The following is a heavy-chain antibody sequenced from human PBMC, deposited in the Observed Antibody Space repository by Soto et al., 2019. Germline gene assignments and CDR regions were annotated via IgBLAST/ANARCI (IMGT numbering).Heavy chain of an antibody. CDR2: IYYSGST. J-gene: IGHJ4*02. CDR1: GGSVSSGSYY. CDR3: AREDYGGNAGVGY. D-gene: IGHD4-17*01. Sequence: QVQLQESGPGLVKPSETLSLTYTVSGGSVSSGSYYWSWIRQPPGKGLEWIGYIYYSGSTNYNPSLKSRVPISVDTSKNQFALQLSSVTAADTAVYYCAREDYGGNAGVGYWGQGTLVTVSS. V-gene: IGHV4-61*01.